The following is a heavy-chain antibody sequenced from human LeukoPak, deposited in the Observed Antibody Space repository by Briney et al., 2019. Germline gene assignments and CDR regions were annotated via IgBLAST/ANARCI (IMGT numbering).Heavy chain of an antibody. J-gene: IGHJ4*02. CDR3: ARMIVVVITPDYFDY. CDR2: IYHSGST. V-gene: IGHV4-38-2*01. CDR1: GYSISRGYY. D-gene: IGHD3-22*01. Sequence: SETLSLTCAVSGYSISRGYYWGWIRQPPGKGLEWIGSIYHSGSTYYNPSLKSRVTISVDTSKNQFSLKLSSVTAADTAVYYCARMIVVVITPDYFDYWGQGTLVTVSS.